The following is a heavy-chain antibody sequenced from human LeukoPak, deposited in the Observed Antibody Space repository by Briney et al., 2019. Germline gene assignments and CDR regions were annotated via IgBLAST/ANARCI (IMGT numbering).Heavy chain of an antibody. J-gene: IGHJ4*02. Sequence: PGRSLRLSCAASGFTFSSYAMHWVRQAPGKGLEWVAVISYDGSNKYYADSVKGRFTISRDNSKNTLYLQMNSLRAEDTAVYYCARDREYYDILTGIVHWGQGTLVTVSS. CDR2: ISYDGSNK. D-gene: IGHD3-9*01. CDR1: GFTFSSYA. V-gene: IGHV3-30-3*01. CDR3: ARDREYYDILTGIVH.